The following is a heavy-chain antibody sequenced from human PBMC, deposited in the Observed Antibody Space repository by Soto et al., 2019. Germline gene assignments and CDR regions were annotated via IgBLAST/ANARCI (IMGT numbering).Heavy chain of an antibody. J-gene: IGHJ3*02. D-gene: IGHD2-21*02. CDR1: GFTFSDAW. CDR2: IKSKSDGGTM. V-gene: IGHV3-15*07. Sequence: EVQLVESGGGLVKPGGSLRLSCAASGFTFSDAWMNWVRQAPGKGLEWVGRIKSKSDGGTMAYAAPVKGRFSISRDDSKNTLYQQMNSLRIEDTAVYYYTTEYEVTAIRPDGFDIWGQGTMVTVSS. CDR3: TTEYEVTAIRPDGFDI.